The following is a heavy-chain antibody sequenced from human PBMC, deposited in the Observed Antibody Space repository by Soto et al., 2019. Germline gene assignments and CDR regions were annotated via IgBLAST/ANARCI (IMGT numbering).Heavy chain of an antibody. CDR3: ASLRYFDWFDI. CDR1: GYTFSSYG. V-gene: IGHV1-18*01. Sequence: APVKVSCKASGYTFSSYGISWVRPAPGQGLEGKGRISAYNGNTNYAQKLQGRVTMTTDTSTSTAYMELRSLISNDTAVYYCASLRYFDWFDIWGQGTMVTVSS. D-gene: IGHD3-9*01. CDR2: ISAYNGNT. J-gene: IGHJ3*02.